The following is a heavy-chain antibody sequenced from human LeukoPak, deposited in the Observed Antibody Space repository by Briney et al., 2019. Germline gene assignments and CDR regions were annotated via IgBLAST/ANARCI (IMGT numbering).Heavy chain of an antibody. CDR2: ISSSSSYI. V-gene: IGHV3-21*01. J-gene: IGHJ5*02. CDR1: GFTFSSYS. Sequence: GGSLRLSCAASGFTFSSYSMNWVRQAPGKGLEWVSSISSSSSYIYYADSVKGRFTISRDNAKISLYLQMNSLRAEDTAVYYCARELLWFGESIGGGFDPWGQGTLVTVSS. CDR3: ARELLWFGESIGGGFDP. D-gene: IGHD3-10*01.